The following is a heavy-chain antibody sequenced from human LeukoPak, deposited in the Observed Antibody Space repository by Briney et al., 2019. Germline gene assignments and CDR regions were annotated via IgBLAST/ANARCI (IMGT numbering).Heavy chain of an antibody. CDR3: AKDPAAAQYYLDY. D-gene: IGHD2-2*01. V-gene: IGHV3-30*02. Sequence: GGSLRLSCAASGFIFNSYGMHWVRQAPGKGLEWVAFIRYDGSNKYYADSVKGRFTISRDNSKNTLYLQMNSLRVEDTAVYYCAKDPAAAQYYLDYWGQGTLVTVSS. CDR1: GFIFNSYG. CDR2: IRYDGSNK. J-gene: IGHJ4*02.